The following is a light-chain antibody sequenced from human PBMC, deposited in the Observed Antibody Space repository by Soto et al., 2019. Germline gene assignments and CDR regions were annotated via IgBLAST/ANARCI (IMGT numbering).Light chain of an antibody. V-gene: IGLV2-14*01. J-gene: IGLJ2*01. CDR1: SSDVGAYNF. CDR3: SSQTASATVL. CDR2: EVS. Sequence: QSVLTQPASVSGSPGQSITISCTGTSSDVGAYNFVSWYQQFPGKAPKLMIYEVSNRPSGVSDRFSGSKSGNTASLIISGLRPEDEADYYCSSQTASATVLFGGGTKFTVL.